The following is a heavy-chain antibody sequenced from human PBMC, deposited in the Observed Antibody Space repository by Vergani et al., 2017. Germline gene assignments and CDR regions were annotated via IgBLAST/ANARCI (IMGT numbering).Heavy chain of an antibody. CDR2: INHSGST. J-gene: IGHJ5*02. CDR1: GGSFSGYY. D-gene: IGHD3-3*01. Sequence: QVQLQQWGAGLLKPSETLSLTCAVYGGSFSGYYWSWIRQPPGKGLEWIGEINHSGSTNYNPSLKSRVTISVDTSKNQFSLKLSSVTAADTAVYYCARDGVVINIGWFDPGGQGTLVTVSS. CDR3: ARDGVVINIGWFDP. V-gene: IGHV4-34*01.